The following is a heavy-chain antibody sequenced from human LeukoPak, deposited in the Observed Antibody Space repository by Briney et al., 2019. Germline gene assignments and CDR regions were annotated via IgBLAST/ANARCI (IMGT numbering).Heavy chain of an antibody. V-gene: IGHV3-7*04. Sequence: GRSLRLSCAASGFIFSNSWMAWVRQAPGKGLEWVAHINRDQSERYYVDSMKGRLTISRDNAENSLFLQMNSLKAEDTAIYYCARDVGGCRGGSCDYDVFDIWGQGTMVTVSS. CDR3: ARDVGGCRGGSCDYDVFDI. D-gene: IGHD2-15*01. CDR1: GFIFSNSW. CDR2: INRDQSER. J-gene: IGHJ3*02.